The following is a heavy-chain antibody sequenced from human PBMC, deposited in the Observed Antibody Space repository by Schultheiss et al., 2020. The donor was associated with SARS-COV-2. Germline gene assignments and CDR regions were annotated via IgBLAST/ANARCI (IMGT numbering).Heavy chain of an antibody. Sequence: GESLKISCAASGFTFSSYSMNWVRQAPGKGLEWVSSISSSSSYTNYADSVKGRFTISRDNAKNSLYLQMNSLRADDTAVYYCARGGETIFGVVTILRYWGQGTLVTVSS. CDR2: ISSSSSYT. D-gene: IGHD3-3*01. V-gene: IGHV3-21*01. J-gene: IGHJ4*02. CDR3: ARGGETIFGVVTILRY. CDR1: GFTFSSYS.